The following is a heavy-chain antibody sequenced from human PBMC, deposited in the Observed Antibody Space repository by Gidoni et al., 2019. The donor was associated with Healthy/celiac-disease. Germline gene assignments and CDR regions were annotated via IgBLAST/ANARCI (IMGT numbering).Heavy chain of an antibody. V-gene: IGHV4-31*03. CDR3: AGMITFGGVIGPGWFDP. D-gene: IGHD3-16*02. CDR2: SYSSGST. CDR1: GGSISSGGYY. Sequence: QVQLQESGPGLVKPSQTLSLTCTVSGGSISSGGYYWSWIRQHPWKGLEWIGYSYSSGSTYYNPSLKSRVTISVDTSKNQFSLKLSSVTAADTSVYYCAGMITFGGVIGPGWFDPWGQGTLVTVSS. J-gene: IGHJ5*02.